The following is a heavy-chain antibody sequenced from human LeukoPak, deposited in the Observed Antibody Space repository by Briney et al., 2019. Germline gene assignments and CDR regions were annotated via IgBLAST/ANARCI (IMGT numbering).Heavy chain of an antibody. CDR1: GFTFRSYS. V-gene: IGHV3-21*01. Sequence: GGSLRLSCAASGFTFRSYSITWVRQAPGKGLEWVSSIYTGSTYIYYADSVKGRFTISRDNAKDSLYLQMNSLRAEDTAVYYCAKTRPLDSSSWSHGDYWGQGTLVTVSS. D-gene: IGHD6-13*01. J-gene: IGHJ4*02. CDR3: AKTRPLDSSSWSHGDY. CDR2: IYTGSTYI.